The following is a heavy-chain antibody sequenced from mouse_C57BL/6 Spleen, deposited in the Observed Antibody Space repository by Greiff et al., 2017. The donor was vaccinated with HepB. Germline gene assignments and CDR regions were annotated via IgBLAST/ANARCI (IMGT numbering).Heavy chain of an antibody. V-gene: IGHV1-26*01. D-gene: IGHD2-3*01. CDR2: INPNNGGT. J-gene: IGHJ4*01. Sequence: EVQLQQSGPELVKPGASVKISCKASGYTFTDYYMNWVKQSHGKSLEWIGDINPNNGGTSYNQKFKGKATLTVDKSSSTAYMELRSLISEDSAVYYCASPIYESYAMDYWGQGTSVTVSS. CDR3: ASPIYESYAMDY. CDR1: GYTFTDYY.